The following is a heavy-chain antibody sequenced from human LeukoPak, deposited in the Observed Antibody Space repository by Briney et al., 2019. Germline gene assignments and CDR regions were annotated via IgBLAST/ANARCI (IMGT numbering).Heavy chain of an antibody. D-gene: IGHD3-9*01. CDR3: AKDSLAGYLRGYFDD. Sequence: GGSLRLSCAASGFSFSSYGMNWVRQAPGRGLEWVAVISYDGTNKYYTDSVKGRFTISRDNSKNTLYLQMNSLRPEDTAVFYCAKDSLAGYLRGYFDDWGQGTQVTVSS. J-gene: IGHJ4*02. CDR1: GFSFSSYG. CDR2: ISYDGTNK. V-gene: IGHV3-30*18.